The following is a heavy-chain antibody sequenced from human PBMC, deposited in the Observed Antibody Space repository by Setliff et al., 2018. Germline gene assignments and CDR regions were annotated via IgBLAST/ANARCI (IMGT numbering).Heavy chain of an antibody. CDR2: IYYSGST. D-gene: IGHD6-13*01. V-gene: IGHV4-39*07. CDR3: ARAPPRSSCVSCHLR. J-gene: IGHJ4*01. Sequence: SETLSLTCTVSGGSISSSSYYWGWIRQPPGKGLEWIGSIYYSGSTYYNPSLKSRVTISVDTSTNQFSLKLSSVTAADTAVYYFARAPPRSSCVSCHLRWGHGTLVTVSS. CDR1: GGSISSSSYY.